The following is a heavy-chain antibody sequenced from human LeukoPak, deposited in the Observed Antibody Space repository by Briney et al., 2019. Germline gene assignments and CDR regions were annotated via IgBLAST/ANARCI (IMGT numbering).Heavy chain of an antibody. CDR2: IDPSDSYT. J-gene: IGHJ4*02. CDR3: ARHGTYSEMAVVIDY. V-gene: IGHV5-10-1*01. D-gene: IGHD5-24*01. CDR1: GYSFTSYW. Sequence: GESLKISCQGSGYSFTSYWISWVRRMPGKGLEWMGRIDPSDSYTNYSPSSQGHVTISADKSISTAYLQWSSLKASDTAMYYCARHGTYSEMAVVIDYWGQGTLVTVSS.